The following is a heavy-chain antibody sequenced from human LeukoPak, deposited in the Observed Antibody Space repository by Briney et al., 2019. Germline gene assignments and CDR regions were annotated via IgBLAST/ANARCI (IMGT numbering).Heavy chain of an antibody. CDR3: ARAYYDILTGLNY. CDR1: GYTFTGYY. D-gene: IGHD3-9*01. CDR2: INPNSGGT. V-gene: IGHV1-2*04. J-gene: IGHJ4*02. Sequence: GASVKVSCKASGYTFTGYYMHWVRQAPGQGLEWMGWINPNSGGTNYAQKFQGWVTMTRDTSISTAYMELSRLRSDDTAVYYCARAYYDILTGLNYWGQGTLVTVSS.